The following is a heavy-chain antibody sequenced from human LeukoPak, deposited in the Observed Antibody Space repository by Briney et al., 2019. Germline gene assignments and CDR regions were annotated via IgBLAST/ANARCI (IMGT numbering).Heavy chain of an antibody. Sequence: GRSLRLSCAASGFTFDDYAMHWVRQAPGKGLEWVSGISWNGGSIGYADSVKGRFTISRDNAKNSLYLQMNSLRAEDTALYYCVKDKADNYYDSSGYYSSGGMDVWGQGTTVTVSS. V-gene: IGHV3-9*01. J-gene: IGHJ6*02. CDR2: ISWNGGSI. CDR3: VKDKADNYYDSSGYYSSGGMDV. D-gene: IGHD3-22*01. CDR1: GFTFDDYA.